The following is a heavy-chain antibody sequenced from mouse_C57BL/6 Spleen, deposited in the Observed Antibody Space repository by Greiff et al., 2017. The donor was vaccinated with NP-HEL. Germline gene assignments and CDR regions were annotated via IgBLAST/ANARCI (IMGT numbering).Heavy chain of an antibody. CDR1: GYTFTSYW. CDR3: ASDRGGGFFDY. Sequence: VKLQQPGAELVKPGASVKLSCKASGYTFTSYWMHWVKQRPGQGLEWIGMIHPNSGSTNYNEKFKSKATLTVDKSSSTAYMQLSSLTSEDSAVYYCASDRGGGFFDYWGQGTTLTVSS. D-gene: IGHD3-1*01. J-gene: IGHJ2*01. CDR2: IHPNSGST. V-gene: IGHV1-64*01.